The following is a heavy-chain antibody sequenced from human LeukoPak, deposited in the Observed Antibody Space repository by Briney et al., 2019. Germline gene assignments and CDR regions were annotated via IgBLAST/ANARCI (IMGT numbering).Heavy chain of an antibody. CDR2: INPNSGGT. J-gene: IGHJ4*02. Sequence: DSVKVSCKASGYTFTGYYMHWVRQAPGQGLEWMGWINPNSGGTNYAQKFQGRVTMTRDTSISTAYMELSRLRSDDTAVYYCARVPCSSCHFDYWGQGTLVTVSS. CDR3: ARVPCSSCHFDY. D-gene: IGHD6-13*01. CDR1: GYTFTGYY. V-gene: IGHV1-2*02.